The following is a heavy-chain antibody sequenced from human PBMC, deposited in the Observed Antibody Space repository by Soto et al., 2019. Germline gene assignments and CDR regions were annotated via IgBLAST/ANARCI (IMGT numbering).Heavy chain of an antibody. CDR2: IYPGDSDT. CDR1: GYSFTSYW. Sequence: PGESLKISCKGSGYSFTSYWIAWVRQMPGKGLEWMGIIYPGDSDTRYNPSFQGQVTISADKSISTAYLQWSSLKASDTAMYYCARMLGELENYYYYGMDVWGQGTTVTVSS. CDR3: ARMLGELENYYYYGMDV. J-gene: IGHJ6*02. D-gene: IGHD3-10*02. V-gene: IGHV5-51*01.